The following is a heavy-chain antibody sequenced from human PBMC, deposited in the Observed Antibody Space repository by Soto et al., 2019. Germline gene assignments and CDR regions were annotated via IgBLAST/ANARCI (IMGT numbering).Heavy chain of an antibody. Sequence: QVQLVQSGAEVKKPGASVKVSCKASGYTFTSYDINWVRQATGQGLEWMGWMNPNSGNTGYAQKFQGRVTMTRNTSISTAYMELRSLRSEDTAVYYCASAEDTYYYYGMDVWGQGTTVTVSS. CDR2: MNPNSGNT. CDR1: GYTFTSYD. D-gene: IGHD5-18*01. J-gene: IGHJ6*02. CDR3: ASAEDTYYYYGMDV. V-gene: IGHV1-8*01.